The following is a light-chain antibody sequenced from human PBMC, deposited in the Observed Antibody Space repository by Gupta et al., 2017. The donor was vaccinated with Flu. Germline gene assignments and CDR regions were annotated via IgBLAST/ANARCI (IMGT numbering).Light chain of an antibody. Sequence: DIQMTQSPSSLSASVGDRVTITCQASQDIDIYLNWYQQKPGKAPKLLIYDASNLETGVPSRFSGSGAGTEFTFTISSRQQEDIATYYCQQYDSIPPLTFGQGTRLEIK. CDR1: QDIDIY. CDR2: DAS. V-gene: IGKV1-33*01. J-gene: IGKJ5*01. CDR3: QQYDSIPPLT.